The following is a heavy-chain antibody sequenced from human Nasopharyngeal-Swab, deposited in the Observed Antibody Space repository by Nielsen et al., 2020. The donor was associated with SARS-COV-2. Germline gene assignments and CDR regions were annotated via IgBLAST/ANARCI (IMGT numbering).Heavy chain of an antibody. Sequence: GSLRLSCTVSGGSISSGSIRSYYWSWIRQPPGKGLEWLGYFSYTGITNYNPSLKSRVTISVDMSKNQFSLKLSSVAAADTAVYYCAREVVGGLVDSWGQGTLVTVSS. V-gene: IGHV4-61*01. D-gene: IGHD1-26*01. CDR1: GGSISSGSIRSYY. CDR3: AREVVGGLVDS. CDR2: FSYTGIT. J-gene: IGHJ4*02.